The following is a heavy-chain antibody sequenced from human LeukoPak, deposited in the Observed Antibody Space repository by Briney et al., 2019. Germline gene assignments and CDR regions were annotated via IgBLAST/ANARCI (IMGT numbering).Heavy chain of an antibody. CDR2: IYTSGST. J-gene: IGHJ4*02. Sequence: PSETLSLTCTVSGGSISSYYWSWIRQSPGKGLEWIGYIYTSGSTNYNPSLKSRVTISVDTSKNQFSLKLSSVTAADTAVYYCARQTGGGIWDYWGQGTLVTVSS. D-gene: IGHD3-16*01. CDR3: ARQTGGGIWDY. CDR1: GGSISSYY. V-gene: IGHV4-4*09.